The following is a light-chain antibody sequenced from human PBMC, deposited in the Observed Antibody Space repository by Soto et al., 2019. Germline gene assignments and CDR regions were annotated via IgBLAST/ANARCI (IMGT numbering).Light chain of an antibody. J-gene: IGLJ3*02. V-gene: IGLV2-23*01. Sequence: QSALTQPASVSGSPGQSITISCTGTSSDVGSYNLVSWYQQHPGKAPKLMIYEGSKRPSGVSNRFSGSKSGNTASLTISGLQAEDGADYYRCSYAASSTLVFGGGTKLTVL. CDR3: CSYAASSTLV. CDR2: EGS. CDR1: SSDVGSYNL.